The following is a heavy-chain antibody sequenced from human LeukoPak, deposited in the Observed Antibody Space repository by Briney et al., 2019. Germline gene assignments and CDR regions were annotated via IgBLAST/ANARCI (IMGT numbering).Heavy chain of an antibody. CDR2: ISWDGGST. V-gene: IGHV3-43D*04. Sequence: GGSLRLSCAASGFTFDDYAMHWVRQAPGKGLEWVSLISWDGGSTYYADSVKGRFTISRDNSKNSLYLQMNSLRAEDTALYYCAKGHLGYCSTGCPAPDYWGQGTLVTVSS. D-gene: IGHD2-2*01. J-gene: IGHJ4*02. CDR3: AKGHLGYCSTGCPAPDY. CDR1: GFTFDDYA.